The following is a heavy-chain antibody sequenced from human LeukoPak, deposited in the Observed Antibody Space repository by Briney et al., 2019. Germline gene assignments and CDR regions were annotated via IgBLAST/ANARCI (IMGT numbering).Heavy chain of an antibody. D-gene: IGHD3-10*01. CDR3: AKNYYGSGSTLDY. CDR1: GFTFSSYA. V-gene: IGHV3-23*01. CDR2: ISGSGGST. Sequence: GGSLRLSCAASGFTFSSYAMSWVRQAPGKGLEWVSAISGSGGSTYYADSVKGRFTISRDNSKNTLHLQMNSLRAEDTAVYYCAKNYYGSGSTLDYWGQGTLVTVSS. J-gene: IGHJ4*02.